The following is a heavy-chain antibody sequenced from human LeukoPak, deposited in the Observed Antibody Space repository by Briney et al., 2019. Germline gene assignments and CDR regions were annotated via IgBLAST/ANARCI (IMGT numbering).Heavy chain of an antibody. CDR1: GFTFSSYS. J-gene: IGHJ4*02. CDR2: ISSSSSYI. CDR3: ARNPAKVFPAVY. V-gene: IGHV3-21*01. Sequence: GGSLRLSCAASGFTFSSYSMNWVRQAPGKGLEWVSSISSSSSYIYYADSVKGRFTISRDNAKNSLYLQMNNLRAEDTAVYYCARNPAKVFPAVYWGQGILVTVSS. D-gene: IGHD2-2*01.